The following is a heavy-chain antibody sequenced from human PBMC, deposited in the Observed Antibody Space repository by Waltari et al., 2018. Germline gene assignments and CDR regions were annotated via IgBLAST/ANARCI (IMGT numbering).Heavy chain of an antibody. Sequence: QVQLVQSGTEVKKPGASVRVSCKATGYMFIDHYLDWVRQGPGQGLEWMGWMNPNSGGTNYAQKFQGRVIMTRDTSTSTAYMELSRITSDDTAIYYCARDGGFDFWGQGSLVTVSS. CDR3: ARDGGFDF. CDR1: GYMFIDHY. D-gene: IGHD2-15*01. V-gene: IGHV1-2*02. J-gene: IGHJ4*02. CDR2: MNPNSGGT.